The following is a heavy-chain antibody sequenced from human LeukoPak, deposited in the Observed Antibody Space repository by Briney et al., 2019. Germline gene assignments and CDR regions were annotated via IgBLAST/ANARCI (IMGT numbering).Heavy chain of an antibody. CDR2: IYNGGII. CDR1: GGSISSGSYY. Sequence: SQTLSLTRTVSGGSISSGSYYWSWIRQPAGKGLEWIRRIYNGGIITYNPSLNSRVTMSIDTSNNQFSLRLRFVTAADTAVYYCAGDSGTTGEVKFDRWGQGTLVTVSS. CDR3: AGDSGTTGEVKFDR. D-gene: IGHD3-10*01. V-gene: IGHV4-61*02. J-gene: IGHJ5*02.